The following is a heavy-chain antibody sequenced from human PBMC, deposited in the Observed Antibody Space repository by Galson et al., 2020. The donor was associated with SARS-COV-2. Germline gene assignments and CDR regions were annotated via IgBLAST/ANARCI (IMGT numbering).Heavy chain of an antibody. Sequence: GGSLRLSCAASGFTVSSNFMSWVRQCPGKGLEWVSMFYKGGSTSYADSVKGRFTISRDSSENTLYLQMNSLRAEDTAVYYCARSNGLYYFDDWGQGTLVTVSS. CDR1: GFTVSSNF. CDR3: ARSNGLYYFDD. D-gene: IGHD6-19*01. J-gene: IGHJ4*02. V-gene: IGHV3-66*02. CDR2: FYKGGST.